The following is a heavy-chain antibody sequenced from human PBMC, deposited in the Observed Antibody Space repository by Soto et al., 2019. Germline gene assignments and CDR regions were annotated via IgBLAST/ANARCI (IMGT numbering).Heavy chain of an antibody. CDR2: IYYSGST. D-gene: IGHD6-6*01. CDR1: GGSISSSSYY. V-gene: IGHV4-39*01. CDR3: ARHDTSSSHFIGDYYMDV. Sequence: PSETLSLTCTVSGGSISSSSYYWGWIRQPPGKGLEWIGSIYYSGSTYYNPSLKSRVTISVDTSKNQFSLKLSSVTAADTAVYYCARHDTSSSHFIGDYYMDVWGKGTSVTVSS. J-gene: IGHJ6*03.